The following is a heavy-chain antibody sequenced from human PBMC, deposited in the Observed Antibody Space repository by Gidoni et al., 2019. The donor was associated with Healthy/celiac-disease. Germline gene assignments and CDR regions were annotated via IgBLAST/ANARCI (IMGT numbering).Heavy chain of an antibody. J-gene: IGHJ4*02. D-gene: IGHD1-26*01. Sequence: QVQLVESGGGVVQPGRSLRLSCAASGFTFSSYGMHWVRQAPGKGLEWVAVIWYDGSNKYYADSVKGRFTISRDNSKNTLYLQMNSLRAEDTAVYYCARDSLLGAGTGVYWGQGTLVTVSS. CDR3: ARDSLLGAGTGVY. CDR2: IWYDGSNK. CDR1: GFTFSSYG. V-gene: IGHV3-33*08.